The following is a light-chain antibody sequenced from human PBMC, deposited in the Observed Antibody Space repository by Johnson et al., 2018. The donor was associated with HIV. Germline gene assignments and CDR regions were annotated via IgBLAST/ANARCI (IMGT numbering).Light chain of an antibody. J-gene: IGLJ1*01. CDR2: DNN. CDR3: GTWDNSLSTGV. V-gene: IGLV1-51*01. CDR1: SSNIGNNY. Sequence: QSVLTQRPSVSAAPGQKVTISCSGSSSNIGNNYVSWYQQLPGTAPKLLIYDNNKRPSGIPDRFSGSKSGTSATLGITGVQTGDEADYYCGTWDNSLSTGVFGTGTQVTVL.